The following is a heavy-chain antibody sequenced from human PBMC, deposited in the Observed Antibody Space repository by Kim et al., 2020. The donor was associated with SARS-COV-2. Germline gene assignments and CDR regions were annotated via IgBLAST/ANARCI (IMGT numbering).Heavy chain of an antibody. CDR2: ISYDGSNK. CDR3: ARDPHGAAAGYYYYGMDV. D-gene: IGHD6-13*01. J-gene: IGHJ6*02. CDR1: GFTFSSYA. Sequence: GGSLRLSCAASGFTFSSYAMHWVRQAPGKGLEWVAVISYDGSNKYYADSVKGRFTISRDNSKNTLYLQMNSLRAEDTAVYYCARDPHGAAAGYYYYGMDVWGQGTTVTVSS. V-gene: IGHV3-30*04.